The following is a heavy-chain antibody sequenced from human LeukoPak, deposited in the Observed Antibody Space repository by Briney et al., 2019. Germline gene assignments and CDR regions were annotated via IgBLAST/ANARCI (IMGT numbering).Heavy chain of an antibody. J-gene: IGHJ4*02. CDR2: MNPNSGNT. Sequence: ASVKVSCKASGYTFTSYDINWVRQATRQGLEWMGWMNPNSGNTGYAQKFQGRVTMTRNTSISTAYMELSSLRSEDTAVYYCARDPGLGGWYYYWGQGTLVTVSS. CDR3: ARDPGLGGWYYY. CDR1: GYTFTSYD. V-gene: IGHV1-8*01. D-gene: IGHD6-19*01.